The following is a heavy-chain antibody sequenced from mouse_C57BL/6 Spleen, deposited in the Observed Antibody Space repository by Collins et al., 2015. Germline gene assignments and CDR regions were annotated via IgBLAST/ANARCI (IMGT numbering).Heavy chain of an antibody. V-gene: IGHV1-26*01. CDR1: GYSFTGYY. D-gene: IGHD4-1*01. CDR2: INPYNGAT. J-gene: IGHJ4*01. Sequence: EVQLQQSGPELVKPGASVKISCKASGYSFTGYYMHWVKQSHVKSLEWIGRINPYNGATSYNQNFKDKASLTVDKSSSTAYMELHSLTSEDSAVYYCARDWENYAMDYWGSRNLSHRLL. CDR3: ARDWENYAMDY.